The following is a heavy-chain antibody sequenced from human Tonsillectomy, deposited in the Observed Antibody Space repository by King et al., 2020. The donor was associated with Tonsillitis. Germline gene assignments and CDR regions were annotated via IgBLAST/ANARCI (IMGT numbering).Heavy chain of an antibody. V-gene: IGHV3-30*18. Sequence: VQLVESGGGVVQPGRSLRLSCEASGFTFSSYGMHWVRQPPGKGLEWVAGISYDGRNKYYADSVKGRFTISRDNPINTLYLQRNSLRAEETAVYYCAKDTVSENYYDTSGSDVWGQGTTVTVSS. CDR1: GFTFSSYG. D-gene: IGHD3-22*01. CDR3: AKDTVSENYYDTSGSDV. J-gene: IGHJ6*02. CDR2: ISYDGRNK.